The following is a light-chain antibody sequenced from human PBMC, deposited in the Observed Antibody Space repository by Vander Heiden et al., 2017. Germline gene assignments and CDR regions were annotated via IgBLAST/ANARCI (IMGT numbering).Light chain of an antibody. J-gene: IGLJ1*01. CDR3: QVWDSTSDHRFV. V-gene: IGLV3-21*03. CDR1: NIGSKS. Sequence: SYVLTQPPSVSVAPGKTARITCGGNNIGSKSVHWYQQKPGQAPVLVVYGDSDRPSGIPERFSGSNSGNTATLTISRVEAGDEADYYCQVWDSTSDHRFVFGTGTKVIVL. CDR2: GDS.